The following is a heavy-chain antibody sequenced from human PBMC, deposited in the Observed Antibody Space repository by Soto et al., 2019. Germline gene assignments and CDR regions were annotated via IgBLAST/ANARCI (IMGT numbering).Heavy chain of an antibody. V-gene: IGHV1-3*04. CDR3: ARGCIEALYCSVDY. Sequence: ASVRVSCKASVGTFSSYTINWVRQAPVQRLEWMRWTTTATGKTKYSQNFQDRATITRATSASTAYMELSSLRSEDTVVYYCARGCIEALYCSVDYWGQGTLVTVSS. CDR1: VGTFSSYT. J-gene: IGHJ4*02. CDR2: TTTATGKT. D-gene: IGHD6-6*01.